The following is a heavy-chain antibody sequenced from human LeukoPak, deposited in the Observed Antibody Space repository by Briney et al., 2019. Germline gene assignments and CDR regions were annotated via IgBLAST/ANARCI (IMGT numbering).Heavy chain of an antibody. J-gene: IGHJ4*02. D-gene: IGHD3-22*01. Sequence: GGSLRLSCAAPGFTFSSYSMNWVRQAPGKGLEWASYISSSSSTIYYADSVKGRFTISRDNAKNSLYLQMNSLRAEDTAVYYCARGEGYYDSSGYGYWGQGTLVTVSS. CDR1: GFTFSSYS. CDR2: ISSSSSTI. V-gene: IGHV3-48*04. CDR3: ARGEGYYDSSGYGY.